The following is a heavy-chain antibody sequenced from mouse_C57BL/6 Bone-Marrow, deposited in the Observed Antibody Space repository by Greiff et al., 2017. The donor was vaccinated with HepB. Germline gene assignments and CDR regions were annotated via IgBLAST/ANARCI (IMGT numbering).Heavy chain of an antibody. Sequence: EVQLVESGGGLVQPGGSLKLSCAASGFTFSDYGMAWVRQAPRKGPGWVAFISNLAYSIYYADTVTGRFTITRENAKNTLYLEMSSLRSEDTAMYYCARKGDYYGSSYWYFDVWGTGTTVTVSS. D-gene: IGHD1-1*01. V-gene: IGHV5-15*01. CDR3: ARKGDYYGSSYWYFDV. J-gene: IGHJ1*03. CDR2: ISNLAYSI. CDR1: GFTFSDYG.